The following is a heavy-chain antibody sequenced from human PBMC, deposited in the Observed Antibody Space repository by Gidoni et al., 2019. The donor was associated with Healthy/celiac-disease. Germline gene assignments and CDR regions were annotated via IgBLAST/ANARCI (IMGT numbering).Heavy chain of an antibody. J-gene: IGHJ6*02. V-gene: IGHV4-61*02. CDR1: GGSISSGSYY. CDR2: IYTSGST. Sequence: TVSGGSISSGSYYWSWIRQPAGKGLEWIGRIYTSGSTNYNPSLKSRVTISVDTSKNQFSLKLSSVTAADTAVYYCARDSAYYYGSGSYYYYYYGMDVWGQGTTVTVSS. D-gene: IGHD3-10*01. CDR3: ARDSAYYYGSGSYYYYYYGMDV.